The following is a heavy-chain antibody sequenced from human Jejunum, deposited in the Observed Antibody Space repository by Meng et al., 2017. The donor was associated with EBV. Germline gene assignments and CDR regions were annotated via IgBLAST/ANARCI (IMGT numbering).Heavy chain of an antibody. Sequence: QVQLVQSGAEVKKPGASVNGSCKTSGYTFTGHWVHWVRQAPGQGLEWMEILNPNDGSTSHAQKFQGRVTMTRDTSTSRVYMELSSLTSEDTAVYYCARDISSSTGWWLDPWGQGTLVTVSS. CDR3: ARDISSSTGWWLDP. CDR2: LNPNDGST. J-gene: IGHJ5*02. D-gene: IGHD2-2*01. CDR1: GYTFTGHW. V-gene: IGHV1-46*01.